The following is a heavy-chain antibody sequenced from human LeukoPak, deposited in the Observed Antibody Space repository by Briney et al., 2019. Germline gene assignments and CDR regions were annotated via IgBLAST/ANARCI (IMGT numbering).Heavy chain of an antibody. D-gene: IGHD6-19*01. V-gene: IGHV3-66*01. CDR1: GFIVSDKY. J-gene: IGHJ4*02. CDR3: ARERNLEIAVAGTIFDY. CDR2: IYSGGST. Sequence: PGGSLRLSCAASGFIVSDKYMGWVRQAPGKGLEWVSVIYSGGSTYYADSVKGRFTISRDNSKNTLYLQMNSLRAEDTAVYYCARERNLEIAVAGTIFDYWGQGTLVTVSS.